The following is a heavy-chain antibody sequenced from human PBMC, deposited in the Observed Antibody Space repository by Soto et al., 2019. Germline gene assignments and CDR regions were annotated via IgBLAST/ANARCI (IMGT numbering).Heavy chain of an antibody. D-gene: IGHD3-3*01. CDR1: GFTFSSYA. CDR2: ISGSGGST. J-gene: IGHJ5*02. CDR3: AKDRIFGVVIGWFDP. V-gene: IGHV3-23*01. Sequence: GGSLRLSCAASGFTFSSYAMSWVRQAPGKGLEWVSAISGSGGSTYYADSVKGRFTISRDNSKNTLYLQMNSLRAEDTAVYYCAKDRIFGVVIGWFDPWGQGTLVTVSS.